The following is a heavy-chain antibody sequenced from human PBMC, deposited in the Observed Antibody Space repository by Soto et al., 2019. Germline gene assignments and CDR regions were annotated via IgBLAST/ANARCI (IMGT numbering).Heavy chain of an antibody. CDR3: ARDRGSIVGATTHYYFDY. CDR1: GYSISSGYY. J-gene: IGHJ4*02. Sequence: SETLSLTCAVSGYSISSGYYWGWIRQPPGKGLEWIGSIYHSGSTYYNPSLKSRVTISVDTSKNQFSLKLNSVTAADTAVYYCARDRGSIVGATTHYYFDYWGQGTLATVSS. D-gene: IGHD1-26*01. CDR2: IYHSGST. V-gene: IGHV4-38-2*02.